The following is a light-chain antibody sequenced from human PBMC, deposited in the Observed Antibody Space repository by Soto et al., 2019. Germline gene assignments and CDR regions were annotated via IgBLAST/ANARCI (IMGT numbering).Light chain of an antibody. CDR2: DVS. CDR1: SSDVGAYNY. J-gene: IGLJ2*01. V-gene: IGLV2-11*01. CDR3: QVWDSSSDHVV. Sequence: QSALTQPRSVSGSPGQSVTISCTGTSSDVGAYNYVSWYQQPPGRAPKLMIYDVSQRPSGVPDRFSGSKSGNTATLTISRVEAGDEADYYCQVWDSSSDHVVFGGGTKLTVL.